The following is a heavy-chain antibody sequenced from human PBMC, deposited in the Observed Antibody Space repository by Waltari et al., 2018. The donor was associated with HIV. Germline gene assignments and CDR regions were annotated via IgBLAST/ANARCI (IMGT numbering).Heavy chain of an antibody. Sequence: QVQLQESGPGLVKPSQTLSLTCTVSGGSISSGSYYWSWIRQPAGKGLEWIGRIYTSGSTNYNPALKSRVTISVDTSKNQFSLKLSSVTAADTAVYYCARQKYQLLWPSFDYWGQGTLVTVSS. D-gene: IGHD2-2*01. V-gene: IGHV4-61*02. CDR2: IYTSGST. J-gene: IGHJ4*02. CDR1: GGSISSGSYY. CDR3: ARQKYQLLWPSFDY.